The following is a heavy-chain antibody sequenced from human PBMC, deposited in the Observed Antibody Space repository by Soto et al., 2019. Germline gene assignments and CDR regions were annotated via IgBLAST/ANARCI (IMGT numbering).Heavy chain of an antibody. V-gene: IGHV3-66*01. Sequence: GGSLRLSCAASGFTVSSNYMSWVRQAPGKGLEWVSVIYSGGSTYYADSVKGRFTISRDNSKNTLYLQMNSLRAEDTAVYYCATHYDSSGYYYNAPFDYWGQGTLVTVS. CDR2: IYSGGST. D-gene: IGHD3-22*01. CDR3: ATHYDSSGYYYNAPFDY. J-gene: IGHJ4*02. CDR1: GFTVSSNY.